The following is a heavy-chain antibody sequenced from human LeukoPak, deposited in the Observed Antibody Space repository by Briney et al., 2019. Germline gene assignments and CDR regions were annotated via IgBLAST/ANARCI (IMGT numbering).Heavy chain of an antibody. V-gene: IGHV4-34*01. D-gene: IGHD2-21*02. CDR3: ANEPYCGGDCYPN. CDR1: GGSFSGYY. CDR2: INHSGST. Sequence: PSETLSFTCAVYGGSFSGYYWSWIRQPPGKGLEWIGEINHSGSTNYNPSLKSRVTISVDTSKNQFSLKLSSVTAADTAVYYCANEPYCGGDCYPNWGQGTLVTVSS. J-gene: IGHJ4*02.